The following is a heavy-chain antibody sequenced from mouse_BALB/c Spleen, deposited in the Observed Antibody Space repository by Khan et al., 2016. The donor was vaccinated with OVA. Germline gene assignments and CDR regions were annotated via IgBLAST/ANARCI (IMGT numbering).Heavy chain of an antibody. CDR3: ARHGCGYFSWLAY. J-gene: IGHJ3*01. CDR1: GYTFSSYW. D-gene: IGHD2-3*01. V-gene: IGHV1-9*01. Sequence: QVQLKQSGTELLKPGASVKISCKATGYTFSSYWIEWIKQRSGHGLEWIGEILPGSDSPNYNARFMGKATFTADKSSNTAYMQLSRLTSEDSAVYYCARHGCGYFSWLAYWGQGTLVTVSA. CDR2: ILPGSDSP.